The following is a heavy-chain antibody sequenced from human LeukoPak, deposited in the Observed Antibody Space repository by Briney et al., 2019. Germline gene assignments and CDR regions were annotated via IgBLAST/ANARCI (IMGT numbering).Heavy chain of an antibody. CDR3: ARARGIVVVPAATYGMDV. CDR1: GYTFTSYD. D-gene: IGHD2-2*01. CDR2: MNPNSGNT. Sequence: GASVKVSCRASGYTFTSYDINWVRQATGQGLEWMGWMNPNSGNTGYAQKFQGRVTMTRNTSISTAYMELSSLRSEDTAVYYCARARGIVVVPAATYGMDVWGQGTTVTVPS. V-gene: IGHV1-8*01. J-gene: IGHJ6*02.